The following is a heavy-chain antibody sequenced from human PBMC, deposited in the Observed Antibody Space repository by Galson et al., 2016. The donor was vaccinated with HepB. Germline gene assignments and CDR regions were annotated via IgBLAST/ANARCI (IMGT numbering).Heavy chain of an antibody. CDR1: GYSFTTYW. CDR2: IYPGDSDT. Sequence: SGAEVKKPGESLKISCKGSGYSFTTYWIGWVCQMPGKGLEWMGMIYPGDSDTRYSPSFQGQVTISADQSINTAYLQWSSLKASDTAMYYCARTVSIAAAGGADYWGQGTLVTVSS. CDR3: ARTVSIAAAGGADY. J-gene: IGHJ4*02. D-gene: IGHD6-13*01. V-gene: IGHV5-51*01.